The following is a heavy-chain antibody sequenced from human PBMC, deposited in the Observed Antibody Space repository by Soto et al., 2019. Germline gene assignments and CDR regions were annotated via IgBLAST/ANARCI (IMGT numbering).Heavy chain of an antibody. CDR3: AREGGKYSSGWSGGDAFDI. CDR2: IYYSGST. CDR1: GGSISSYY. V-gene: IGHV4-59*01. J-gene: IGHJ3*02. D-gene: IGHD6-19*01. Sequence: QVQLQESGPGLVKPSETLSLTCTVSGGSISSYYWSWIRQPPGKGLEWIGYIYYSGSTNYNPSLKSRVTISVDTSKNQFSLKLSSVTAADTAVYYCAREGGKYSSGWSGGDAFDIWGQGTMVTVSS.